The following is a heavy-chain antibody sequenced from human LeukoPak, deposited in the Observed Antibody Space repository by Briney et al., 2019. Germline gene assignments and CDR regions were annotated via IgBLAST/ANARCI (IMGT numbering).Heavy chain of an antibody. D-gene: IGHD5-24*01. CDR1: GFTFSSYG. V-gene: IGHV3-21*01. CDR3: ASRMAKANFDY. Sequence: GGSLRLSCAASGFTFSSYGMHWVRQAPGKGLEWVSSISSSSSYIYYADSVKGRFTISRDNAKNSLYLQMNSLRAEDTAVYYCASRMAKANFDYWGQGALVTVSS. CDR2: ISSSSSYI. J-gene: IGHJ4*02.